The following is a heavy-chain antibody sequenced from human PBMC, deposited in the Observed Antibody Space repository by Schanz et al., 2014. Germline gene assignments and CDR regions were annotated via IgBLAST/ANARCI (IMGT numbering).Heavy chain of an antibody. Sequence: QVQLVQSGAEVKKPGASVKVSCKASGYTFTGYYMHWVRQAPGQGLEWMGWINPNSGGTKDAQKFQGRVTMTRDTSISTAYMELSRLRSDDTAVYYCARVTLYCRGGSCPFDYWGQGTLVTVSS. CDR3: ARVTLYCRGGSCPFDY. D-gene: IGHD2-15*01. CDR2: INPNSGGT. CDR1: GYTFTGYY. V-gene: IGHV1-2*02. J-gene: IGHJ4*02.